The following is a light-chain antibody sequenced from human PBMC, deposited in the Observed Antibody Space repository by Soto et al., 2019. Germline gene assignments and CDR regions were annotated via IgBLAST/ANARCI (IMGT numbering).Light chain of an antibody. CDR1: SSNIGSNT. J-gene: IGLJ3*02. CDR2: NSD. Sequence: QSVLTQPPSASGTPGQRVTISCSGSSSNIGSNTVNWYQQLPGTAPKLLIYNSDQRPSGVPDRCSGSKSGTSASLALSGLQSEDEADYYCAAWDDSLNGLVFGGGTKLTVL. V-gene: IGLV1-44*01. CDR3: AAWDDSLNGLV.